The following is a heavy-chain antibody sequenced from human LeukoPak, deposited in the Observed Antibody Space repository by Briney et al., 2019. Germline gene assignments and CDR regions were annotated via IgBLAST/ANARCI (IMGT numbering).Heavy chain of an antibody. D-gene: IGHD5-18*01. CDR2: IYYSGST. V-gene: IGHV4-30-4*08. Sequence: SETLSLTCTVSGGSISSGDYYWSWIRQPPGKGLEWIGYIYYSGSTYYNPSLKSRVTISVDTSKNQFSLKLSSVTAADTAVYYCARSGYSHGTFDYWGQGTLVTVSS. CDR3: ARSGYSHGTFDY. J-gene: IGHJ4*02. CDR1: GGSISSGDYY.